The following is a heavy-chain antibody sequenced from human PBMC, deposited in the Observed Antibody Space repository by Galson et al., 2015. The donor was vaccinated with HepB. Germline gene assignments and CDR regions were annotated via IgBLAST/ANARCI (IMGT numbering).Heavy chain of an antibody. Sequence: QVQLQESGPGLVKPSETLSLTCTVSGGSISSYYWSWIRQPPGKGLEWIGYIYYSGSTNYNPSLKSRVTISVDTSKNQFSLKLSSVTAADTAVYYCARLITGSSGWYYWYFDLWGRGTLVTVSS. D-gene: IGHD6-19*01. J-gene: IGHJ2*01. CDR2: IYYSGST. CDR1: GGSISSYY. CDR3: ARLITGSSGWYYWYFDL. V-gene: IGHV4-59*08.